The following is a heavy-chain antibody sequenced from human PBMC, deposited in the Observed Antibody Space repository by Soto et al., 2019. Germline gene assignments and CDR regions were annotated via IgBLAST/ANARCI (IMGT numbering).Heavy chain of an antibody. V-gene: IGHV4-34*01. J-gene: IGHJ4*02. D-gene: IGHD2-2*01. CDR2: INHSGST. Sequence: SETLSLTCAVYGGSFSGYYWSWIRQPPGKGLEWIGEINHSGSTNYNPSLKSRVTISVDTSKNQFSLKLSSVTAADKAVYYCARGPDSTNSTPPTFNYWGQGTLVTGSS. CDR3: ARGPDSTNSTPPTFNY. CDR1: GGSFSGYY.